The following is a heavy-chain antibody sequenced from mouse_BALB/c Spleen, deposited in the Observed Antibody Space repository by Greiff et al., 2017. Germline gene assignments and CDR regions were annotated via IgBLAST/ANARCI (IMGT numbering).Heavy chain of an antibody. V-gene: IGHV1S29*02. D-gene: IGHD2-10*02. J-gene: IGHJ4*01. CDR3: AREEYGNYGAMDY. CDR2: IYPYNGGT. Sequence: EVQLQQSGPELVKPGASVKISCKASGYTFTDYNMHWVKQSHGKSLEWIGYIYPYNGGTGYNQKFKSKATLTVDNSSSTAYMELRSLTSEDSAVYYCAREEYGNYGAMDYWGQGTSVTVSS. CDR1: GYTFTDYN.